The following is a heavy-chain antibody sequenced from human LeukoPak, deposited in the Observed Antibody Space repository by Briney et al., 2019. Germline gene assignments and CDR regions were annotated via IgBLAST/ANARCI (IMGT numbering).Heavy chain of an antibody. CDR2: ISYDGSNE. Sequence: PGRSLRLSCAASGFTFSSYGMHWVRQAPGKGLEWVAVISYDGSNEYYADSVKGRFTISRDNSKNTLYLQMNSLRAEDAAVYYCAKYSGYDSWGQGTLVTVSS. V-gene: IGHV3-30*18. D-gene: IGHD5-12*01. CDR3: AKYSGYDS. J-gene: IGHJ4*02. CDR1: GFTFSSYG.